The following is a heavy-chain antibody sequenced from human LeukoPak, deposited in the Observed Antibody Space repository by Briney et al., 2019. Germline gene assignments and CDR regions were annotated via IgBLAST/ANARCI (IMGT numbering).Heavy chain of an antibody. D-gene: IGHD2-15*01. Sequence: GGSLRLSCAASGFTFSSYAMSWVRQAPGKGLEWVSAISGSGGGTYYADSVKGRFTISRDNSKNTLYLQMNSLRAEDTAVYYCAKDDPMCSGGSCYVDYWGQGTLVTVSS. V-gene: IGHV3-23*01. J-gene: IGHJ4*02. CDR3: AKDDPMCSGGSCYVDY. CDR1: GFTFSSYA. CDR2: ISGSGGGT.